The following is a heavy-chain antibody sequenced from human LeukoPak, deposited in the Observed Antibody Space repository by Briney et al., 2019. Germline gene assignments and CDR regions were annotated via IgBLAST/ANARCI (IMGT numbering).Heavy chain of an antibody. Sequence: SETLSLTCAVYGGSFSGYYWSWIRQPPGKGLEWIGEINHSGSTNYNPSLKSRVTISVDTSKNQFSLKLSSVTAADTAVYYCARHPEGCSGGSCFIDYWGQGTLVTVSS. CDR3: ARHPEGCSGGSCFIDY. CDR1: GGSFSGYY. D-gene: IGHD2-15*01. J-gene: IGHJ4*02. V-gene: IGHV4-34*01. CDR2: INHSGST.